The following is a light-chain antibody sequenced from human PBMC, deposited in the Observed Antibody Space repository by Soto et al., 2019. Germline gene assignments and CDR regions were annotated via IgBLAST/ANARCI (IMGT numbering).Light chain of an antibody. CDR2: GNS. CDR3: QSYDSSLSAAV. J-gene: IGLJ2*01. CDR1: SSNIGAGYD. Sequence: QSVLTQPPSVSGAPGQQVIISCTGSSSNIGAGYDVHWYQQLPGTAPKLLIYGNSNRPSGVPDRLSGSKSGTSASLAITGLQVEDEADYYGQSYDSSLSAAVFGGGTKLTVL. V-gene: IGLV1-40*01.